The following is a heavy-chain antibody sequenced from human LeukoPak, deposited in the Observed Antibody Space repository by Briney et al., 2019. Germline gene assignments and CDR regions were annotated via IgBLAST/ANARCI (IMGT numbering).Heavy chain of an antibody. Sequence: PAGRSLRLSCAASGFTFSSYAMHWVRRAPGKGLEWVAVISYDGSNKYYADSVKGRFTISRDNSKNTLYLQMNSLRAEDTAVYYCAKLSSWYEPTSDYWGQGTLVTVSS. CDR3: AKLSSWYEPTSDY. V-gene: IGHV3-30-3*02. J-gene: IGHJ4*02. D-gene: IGHD6-13*01. CDR2: ISYDGSNK. CDR1: GFTFSSYA.